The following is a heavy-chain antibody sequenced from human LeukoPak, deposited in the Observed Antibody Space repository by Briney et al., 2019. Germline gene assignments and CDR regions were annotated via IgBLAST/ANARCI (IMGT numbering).Heavy chain of an antibody. CDR3: ARVMVLACPFDY. V-gene: IGHV1-69*04. D-gene: IGHD3-10*01. CDR1: GGTFSSYA. J-gene: IGHJ4*02. Sequence: SVKVSCKASGGTFSSYAISWVRQAPGQGLEWMGRIIPILGIANYAQKFQGRVTITADKSTSTAYMELSSLRSEDTAVYYCARVMVLACPFDYWGQGTLVTVSS. CDR2: IIPILGIA.